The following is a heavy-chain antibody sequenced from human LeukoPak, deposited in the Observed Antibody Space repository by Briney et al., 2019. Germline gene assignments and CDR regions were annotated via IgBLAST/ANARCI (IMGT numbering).Heavy chain of an antibody. J-gene: IGHJ4*02. CDR3: ARDHSSSCGY. Sequence: GGSLRLSCAASGFTVSSNSMSWVRQAPGKGLEWVSVINSGGGTYYTDSVEGRFTISRDNSKNTLYLQMNSLRAEDTAVYYCARDHSSSCGYWGQGTLVTVSS. CDR1: GFTVSSNS. D-gene: IGHD6-13*01. CDR2: INSGGGT. V-gene: IGHV3-53*05.